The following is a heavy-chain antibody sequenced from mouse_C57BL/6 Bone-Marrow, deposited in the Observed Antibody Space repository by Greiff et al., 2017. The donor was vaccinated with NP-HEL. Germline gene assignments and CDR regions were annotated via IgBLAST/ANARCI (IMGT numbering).Heavy chain of an antibody. CDR2: IDPENGDP. J-gene: IGHJ4*01. CDR1: GFNIKDDY. D-gene: IGHD1-1*01. CDR3: TTGGSSPYAMDY. Sequence: EVQLQQSGAELVRPGASVKLSCTVSGFNIKDDYMHWVKQRPEQGLEWIGWIDPENGDPEYASKFQGKATITADTSSNTAYLQLSSLTSEDTAVYYGTTGGSSPYAMDYWGQGTSVTVSS. V-gene: IGHV14-4*01.